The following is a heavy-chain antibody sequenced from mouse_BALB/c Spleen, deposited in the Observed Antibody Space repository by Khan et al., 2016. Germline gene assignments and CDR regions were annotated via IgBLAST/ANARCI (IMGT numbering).Heavy chain of an antibody. CDR3: ARRGPIYYYGSTYGY. D-gene: IGHD1-1*01. V-gene: IGHV14-3*02. J-gene: IGHJ2*01. Sequence: VQLKQSGAELVKPGASVKLSCTASGFNIKDTFMHWVKQRPEQGLEWIGRIDPANGNTRYDPKFQGKATIKADTSSNTAYLQLSSLTSEDTAIDYCARRGPIYYYGSTYGYWGQGTTLTVSS. CDR1: GFNIKDTF. CDR2: IDPANGNT.